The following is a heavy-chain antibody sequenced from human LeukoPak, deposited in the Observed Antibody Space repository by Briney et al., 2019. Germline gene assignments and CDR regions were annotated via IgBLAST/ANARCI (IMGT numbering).Heavy chain of an antibody. CDR2: IKYDGNEE. Sequence: GGSLRLSCAASGFTFSSYWMSWMRQAPGKGLEWVANIKYDGNEEYYVDSVKGRFTISRDNAKNSLYLQLSSLRVEDTAVYYCKSGGAAPGSFDYWGQRTLVTVSP. CDR1: GFTFSSYW. D-gene: IGHD1-1*01. V-gene: IGHV3-7*01. J-gene: IGHJ4*02. CDR3: KSGGAAPGSFDY.